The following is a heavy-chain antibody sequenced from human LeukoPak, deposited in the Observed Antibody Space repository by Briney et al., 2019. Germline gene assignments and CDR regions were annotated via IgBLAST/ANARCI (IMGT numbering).Heavy chain of an antibody. J-gene: IGHJ4*02. Sequence: GGSLRLSCTASGFSIRNYDVNWVRQSPGKGLEWISYISTSGSTIYYADSVKGRFTISRDNAKNSLYLQMNSLRAEDTAVYYCARGYGDYEVTDYWGQGTLVTVSS. V-gene: IGHV3-48*04. CDR2: ISTSGSTI. D-gene: IGHD4-17*01. CDR3: ARGYGDYEVTDY. CDR1: GFSIRNYD.